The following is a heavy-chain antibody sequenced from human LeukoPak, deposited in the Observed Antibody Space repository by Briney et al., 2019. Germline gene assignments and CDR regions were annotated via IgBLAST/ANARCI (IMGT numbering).Heavy chain of an antibody. CDR2: ISGNDDDT. D-gene: IGHD6-13*01. CDR1: GFTFNRYA. J-gene: IGHJ6*02. V-gene: IGHV3-23*01. Sequence: GGSLRLSCTFSGFTFNRYAMSWVRQAPGKGLEWVSSISGNDDDTYHADSVKGRFTVSRDNFKSTLYLQMNSLRDEDTAVFYCARTIAQYTNSWLYYYYGMDVWGQGTTVTVSS. CDR3: ARTIAQYTNSWLYYYYGMDV.